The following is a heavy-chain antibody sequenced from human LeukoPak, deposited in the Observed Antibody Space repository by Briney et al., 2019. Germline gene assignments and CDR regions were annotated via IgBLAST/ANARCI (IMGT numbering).Heavy chain of an antibody. CDR1: GYTFTGYY. V-gene: IGHV1-2*02. CDR3: ARDNEWLRITDY. J-gene: IGHJ4*02. Sequence: ASVKVSCKASGYTFTGYYMHWVRQAPGQGLEWMGWINPNSGGTNYAQKFQGRVTMTRDTSISTAYMELSRLRSDDTAVYYCARDNEWLRITDYWGQGTLVTVSS. CDR2: INPNSGGT. D-gene: IGHD5-12*01.